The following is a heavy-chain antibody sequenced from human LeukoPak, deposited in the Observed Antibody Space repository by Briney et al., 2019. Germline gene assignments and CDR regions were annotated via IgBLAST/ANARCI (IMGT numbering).Heavy chain of an antibody. J-gene: IGHJ4*02. CDR2: INPNSGGT. CDR3: AREGRQAPGGWYYFDY. D-gene: IGHD6-19*01. V-gene: IGHV1-2*02. Sequence: ASVKVSCKASGYTFTGYYMHWVRQAPGQGLEWMGWINPNSGGTNYAQKFQGRVTMTRDTSISTAYMELSRLRSDDTAVYYCAREGRQAPGGWYYFDYWGQGTLVTVSS. CDR1: GYTFTGYY.